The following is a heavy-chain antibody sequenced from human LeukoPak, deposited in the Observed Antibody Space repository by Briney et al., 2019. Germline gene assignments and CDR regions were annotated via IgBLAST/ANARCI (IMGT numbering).Heavy chain of an antibody. V-gene: IGHV1-2*02. CDR2: INPNSGGT. CDR3: ASSLYSSYAFDI. Sequence: ASVKVSCKASGGTFNSYAISWVRQAPGQGFEWMGWINPNSGGTNYAQKFQGRVTMTRDTSISTAYMELSRLRSDDTAVYYCASSLYSSYAFDIWGQGTMVTVSS. CDR1: GGTFNSYA. D-gene: IGHD6-19*01. J-gene: IGHJ3*02.